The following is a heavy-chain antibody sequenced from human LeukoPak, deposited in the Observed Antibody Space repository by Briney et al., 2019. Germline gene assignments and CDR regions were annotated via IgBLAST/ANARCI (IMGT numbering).Heavy chain of an antibody. CDR2: IIPILGIA. V-gene: IGHV1-69*04. CDR3: ARVGRYSSQSVFDY. Sequence: ASVKVSCKASGYTFTSYGISWVRQAPGQGLEWMGRIIPILGIANYAQKFQGRVTITADKSTSTAYMELSSLRSEDTAVYYCARVGRYSSQSVFDYWGQGTLVTVSS. D-gene: IGHD6-13*01. CDR1: GYTFTSYG. J-gene: IGHJ4*02.